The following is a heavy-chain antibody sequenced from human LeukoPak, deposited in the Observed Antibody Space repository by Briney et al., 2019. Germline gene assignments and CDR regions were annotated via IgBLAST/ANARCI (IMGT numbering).Heavy chain of an antibody. D-gene: IGHD5-18*01. CDR2: INSDGSST. CDR1: GFTFSSYW. J-gene: IGHJ5*02. V-gene: IGHV3-74*01. Sequence: GGSLRLSCAASGFTFSSYWMQWVRQAPGKGLVWVSRINSDGSSTSYADSVKGRFTISRDNAKNTLYLQMNSLRAEDTAVYYCARDDAGYSYDPRGWFDPWGQGTLVTVSS. CDR3: ARDDAGYSYDPRGWFDP.